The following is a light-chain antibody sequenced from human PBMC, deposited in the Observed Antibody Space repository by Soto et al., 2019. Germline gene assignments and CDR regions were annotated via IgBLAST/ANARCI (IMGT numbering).Light chain of an antibody. Sequence: PGERATLSCRASQSVSSYLAWYQQKPGQAPRLLIYDASNRATGIPARFSGSGSGTDFTLTITSLEPEDFAVYYCQHRRVWPVSFGQGTRLEIK. CDR2: DAS. CDR1: QSVSSY. V-gene: IGKV3-11*01. CDR3: QHRRVWPVS. J-gene: IGKJ5*01.